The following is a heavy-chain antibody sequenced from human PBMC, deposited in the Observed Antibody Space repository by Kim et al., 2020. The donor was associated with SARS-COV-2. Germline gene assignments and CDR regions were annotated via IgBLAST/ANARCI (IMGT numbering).Heavy chain of an antibody. Sequence: GGSLRLSCAASGFIFRNYGMHWVRQAPGKGLEWVAVIWYDGSMKYYADSVKGRFTISRDNSKNTLYLQMNSLRAEDTAVYYCANAPADGEYYYWGQGTLVSVSS. CDR3: ANAPADGEYYY. J-gene: IGHJ4*02. CDR1: GFIFRNYG. V-gene: IGHV3-33*08. CDR2: IWYDGSMK. D-gene: IGHD4-17*01.